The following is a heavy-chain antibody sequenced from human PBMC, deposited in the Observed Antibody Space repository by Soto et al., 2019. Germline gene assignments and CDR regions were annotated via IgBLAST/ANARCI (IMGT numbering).Heavy chain of an antibody. CDR3: GRGGGGQQLDAPLFNWYFDL. V-gene: IGHV3-66*01. D-gene: IGHD6-13*01. CDR1: GFTVSSNY. J-gene: IGHJ2*01. Sequence: EVQLVESGGGLVQPGGSLRLSCAASGFTVSSNYMSWVRQAPGKGLEWVSVIYSGGSTYYADSVKGRFTISRDNSKNKVYLQMNSLRAEDTAVYYCGRGGGGQQLDAPLFNWYFDLWGRGTLVTVSS. CDR2: IYSGGST.